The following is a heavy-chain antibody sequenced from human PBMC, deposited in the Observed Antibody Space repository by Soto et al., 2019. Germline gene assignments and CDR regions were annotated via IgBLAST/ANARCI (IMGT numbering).Heavy chain of an antibody. CDR2: ISSSSSYL. Sequence: ESGGGLVKPGGSLRLSCAASGFTFSTYSMNWVRQAPGKGLEWVSSISSSSSYLYFADSVRGRFTISRDNARNSLYLQMNSLRAEDTAVYYCARDRTGDIDAFDIWGQGTMVTVSS. CDR3: ARDRTGDIDAFDI. V-gene: IGHV3-21*01. D-gene: IGHD2-15*01. J-gene: IGHJ3*02. CDR1: GFTFSTYS.